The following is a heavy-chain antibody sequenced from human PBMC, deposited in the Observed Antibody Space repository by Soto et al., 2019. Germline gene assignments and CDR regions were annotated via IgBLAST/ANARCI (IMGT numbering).Heavy chain of an antibody. V-gene: IGHV1-18*01. Sequence: ASVKVSCKASGYTFTSYGISWVRQAPGQGLEWMGWISAYNGNTNYAQKLQGRVTMTTDTSTSTAYMELRSLRSDDTAVYYCASSGVSSSWLPDDNWVDPWGQGTLVTVSS. CDR1: GYTFTSYG. CDR3: ASSGVSSSWLPDDNWVDP. CDR2: ISAYNGNT. D-gene: IGHD6-13*01. J-gene: IGHJ5*02.